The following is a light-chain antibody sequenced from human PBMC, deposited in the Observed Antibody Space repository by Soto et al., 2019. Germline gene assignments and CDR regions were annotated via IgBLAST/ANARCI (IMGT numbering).Light chain of an antibody. CDR3: CSYAGNSEV. CDR1: SGDVGGYNL. CDR2: EVT. Sequence: QSALTQPASVSGSPGQSITIPCTGTSGDVGGYNLVSWYQQHPGKAPKLMIYEVTERPLGVSNRFSGSKSGNTASLTISGLQPDDEADYYCCSYAGNSEVFGTGTKVTVL. V-gene: IGLV2-23*02. J-gene: IGLJ1*01.